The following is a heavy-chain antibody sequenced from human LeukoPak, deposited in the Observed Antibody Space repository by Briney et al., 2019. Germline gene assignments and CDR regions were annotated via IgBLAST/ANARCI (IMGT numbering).Heavy chain of an antibody. J-gene: IGHJ4*02. CDR1: GFTFSSYA. D-gene: IGHD2-15*01. V-gene: IGHV3-30-3*01. Sequence: GGSLRLSCAASGFTFSSYAMHWVRQAPGKGLEWVAVISNDGSNKYYADSVKGRFTISRDNSKNTLYLQMNSLRAEDTAVYYCARQGSVVAANFDYWGQGTLVTVSS. CDR2: ISNDGSNK. CDR3: ARQGSVVAANFDY.